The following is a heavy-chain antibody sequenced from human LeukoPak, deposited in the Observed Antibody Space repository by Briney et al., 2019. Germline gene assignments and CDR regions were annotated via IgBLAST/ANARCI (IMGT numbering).Heavy chain of an antibody. J-gene: IGHJ3*02. CDR2: ISDVGTTQ. D-gene: IGHD2-21*02. Sequence: GGSLRLSCAASGFTFSSYELNWVRQAPGKGLEWVSYISDVGTTQHYADSVKGRFAISRDNVKNSVFLQMKSLTAEDTAVYYCARDRSKVTAYDDALDMWGQGTMVIVSS. CDR3: ARDRSKVTAYDDALDM. CDR1: GFTFSSYE. V-gene: IGHV3-48*03.